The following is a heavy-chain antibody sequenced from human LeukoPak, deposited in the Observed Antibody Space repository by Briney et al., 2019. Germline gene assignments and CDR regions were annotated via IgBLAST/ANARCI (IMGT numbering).Heavy chain of an antibody. CDR3: ASSRIAAGTQIDY. J-gene: IGHJ4*02. D-gene: IGHD6-13*01. CDR1: GGTFSSYA. Sequence: SVKVSCKASGGTFSSYAISWVRQAPGQGLEWMGRIIPILGIANYAQKFQGRVTITVDKSTSTAYMELSSMRSENRAVYYCASSRIAAGTQIDYWGQGTLVTVSS. CDR2: IIPILGIA. V-gene: IGHV1-69*04.